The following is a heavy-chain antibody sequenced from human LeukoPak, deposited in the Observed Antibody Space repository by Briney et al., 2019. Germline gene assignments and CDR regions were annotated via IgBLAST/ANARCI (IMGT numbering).Heavy chain of an antibody. CDR1: GFTFSRYW. V-gene: IGHV3-7*01. CDR2: IKEDGSEK. D-gene: IGHD6-13*01. J-gene: IGHJ3*02. CDR3: TKDTSPSIAATGYDAFDI. Sequence: GGSLRLSCAASGFTFSRYWMTWVRQAPGKGLEWVANIKEDGSEKHYMDSVKGRFTISRDNAKNSLYLQMNSLRAEDTAVYYCTKDTSPSIAATGYDAFDIWGQGTMVTVSS.